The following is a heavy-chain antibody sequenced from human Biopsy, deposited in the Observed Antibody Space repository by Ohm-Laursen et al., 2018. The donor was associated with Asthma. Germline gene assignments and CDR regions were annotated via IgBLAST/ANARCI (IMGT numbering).Heavy chain of an antibody. Sequence: SDTLSLTCAVSGASLTISASYWGWIRQPPGKGLEWIGRMHYGETTYYSPSLKSRVTISIDTSKNQFSLILSSVSAADTAVYYCARHDHRWDTYADFWGQGTLVTVSS. J-gene: IGHJ4*02. D-gene: IGHD2-2*01. CDR3: ARHDHRWDTYADF. CDR1: GASLTISASY. CDR2: MHYGETT. V-gene: IGHV4-39*01.